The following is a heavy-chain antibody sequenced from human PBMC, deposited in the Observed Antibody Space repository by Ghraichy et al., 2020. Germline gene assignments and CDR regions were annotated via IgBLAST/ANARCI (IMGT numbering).Heavy chain of an antibody. CDR2: ITSSGGNT. CDR1: GITFTYFA. CDR3: AAHHTPPRYCSSTSCYLGDYGMDV. D-gene: IGHD2-2*01. Sequence: GGSLRLSCAASGITFTYFAMTWVRQAPGKGLEWVSSITSSGGNTYYADSVKGRFTISRDNSKNTLFMQMNSLRAEDTAVYYCAAHHTPPRYCSSTSCYLGDYGMDVWGQGTTVTGSS. J-gene: IGHJ6*02. V-gene: IGHV3-23*01.